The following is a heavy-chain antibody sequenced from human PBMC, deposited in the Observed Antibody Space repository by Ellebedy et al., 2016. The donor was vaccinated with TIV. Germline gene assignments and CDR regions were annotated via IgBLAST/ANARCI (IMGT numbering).Heavy chain of an antibody. CDR3: AKNVDTVTLSY. CDR2: ISGSGGSGGRT. Sequence: GESLKISCAASGFTFSSYAMSWVRPAPGKGLEWVSAISGSGGSGGRTYYADSVKGRFTISRDNSKNTLYLQMNSLRAEDTAVYYCAKNVDTVTLSYWGQGTLVTVSS. D-gene: IGHD5-18*01. CDR1: GFTFSSYA. J-gene: IGHJ4*02. V-gene: IGHV3-23*01.